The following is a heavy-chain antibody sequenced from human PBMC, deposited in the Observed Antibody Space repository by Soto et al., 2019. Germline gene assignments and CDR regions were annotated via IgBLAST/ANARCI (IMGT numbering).Heavy chain of an antibody. CDR2: IYYSRST. V-gene: IGHV4-39*01. J-gene: IGHJ5*02. Sequence: SETLSLTCPVDGGSISNSTYSWGWFRQPPGWGLVWFGSIYYSRSTYYNPSLMSRVTISVDTSKNQFSLKLSSVTAADTAVYYCARHSPYDNSTGPEIDTWCQGTLLTVSS. CDR1: GGSISNSTYS. CDR3: ARHSPYDNSTGPEIDT. D-gene: IGHD3-9*01.